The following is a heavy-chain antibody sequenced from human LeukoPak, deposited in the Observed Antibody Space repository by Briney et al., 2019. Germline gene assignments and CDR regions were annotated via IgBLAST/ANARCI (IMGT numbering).Heavy chain of an antibody. J-gene: IGHJ1*01. CDR1: GYTFTYYF. V-gene: IGHV1-2*02. Sequence: ASVKVSCNASGYTFTYYFIHWVPQAPGQGLEWMGWINPNNGDTKYAQKFQGRVTMTSDTSISTVYMALSSLRSDDTAVYFCARDQVVPTSPFSGNDPPLWRQGTLVAVSS. CDR3: ARDQVVPTSPFSGNDPPL. CDR2: INPNNGDT. D-gene: IGHD5-12*01.